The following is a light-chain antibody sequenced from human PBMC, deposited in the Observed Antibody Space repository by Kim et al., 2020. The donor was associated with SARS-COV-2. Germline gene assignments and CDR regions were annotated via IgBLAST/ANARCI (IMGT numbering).Light chain of an antibody. CDR3: NSRDSSGNHLVV. V-gene: IGLV3-19*01. J-gene: IGLJ2*01. Sequence: SSELTQDPAVSVALGQTVRITCQGDSLRSYYASWYQQKPGQAPVLVIYGKNNRPSGIPDRFSGSSSGNTASLTITGAQAEYEADYYCNSRDSSGNHLVVF. CDR2: GKN. CDR1: SLRSYY.